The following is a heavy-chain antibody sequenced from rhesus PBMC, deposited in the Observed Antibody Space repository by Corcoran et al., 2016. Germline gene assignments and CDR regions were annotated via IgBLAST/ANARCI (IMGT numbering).Heavy chain of an antibody. Sequence: EVQLVESGGGLVQPGGSLRLSCAASGFTFSNDYMHGGRQSQGKGQEWVGLLRNKANSYTTKYAAAVKGRFTISRDASKNPLYLQMSSLNTEDTALYYCTKTWGAYYPFDYWGQGVLVTVSS. CDR3: TKTWGAYYPFDY. CDR2: LRNKANSYTT. J-gene: IGHJ4*01. V-gene: IGHV3-13*01. D-gene: IGHD3-34*01. CDR1: GFTFSNDY.